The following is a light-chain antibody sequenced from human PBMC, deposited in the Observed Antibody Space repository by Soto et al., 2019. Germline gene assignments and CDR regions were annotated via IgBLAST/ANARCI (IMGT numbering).Light chain of an antibody. Sequence: EIVLTQSPATLSLSPGERATLSCRASQSVSSYLAWYQQKPGQAPRLLIYDASNRATGIPARFSGSGSGTDFAHPISSLEPEDFAVYYCQRRSNWSWTFGQGTKVEI. CDR2: DAS. CDR1: QSVSSY. J-gene: IGKJ1*01. V-gene: IGKV3-11*01. CDR3: QRRSNWSWT.